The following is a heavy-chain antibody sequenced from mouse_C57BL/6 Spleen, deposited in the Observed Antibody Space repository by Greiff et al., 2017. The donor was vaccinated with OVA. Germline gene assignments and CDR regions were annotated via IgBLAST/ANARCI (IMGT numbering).Heavy chain of an antibody. V-gene: IGHV5-17*01. D-gene: IGHD1-1*01. Sequence: EVQGVESGGGLVKPGGSLKLSCAASGFTFSDYGMHWVRQAPEKGLEWVAYISSGSSTIYYADTVKGRFTISRDNAKNTLFLQMTSLRSEDTAMYYCARFSITTVVARDYYAMDYWGQGTSVTVSS. CDR1: GFTFSDYG. CDR3: ARFSITTVVARDYYAMDY. J-gene: IGHJ4*01. CDR2: ISSGSSTI.